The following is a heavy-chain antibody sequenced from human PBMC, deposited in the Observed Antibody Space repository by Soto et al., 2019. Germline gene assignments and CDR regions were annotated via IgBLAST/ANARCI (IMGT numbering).Heavy chain of an antibody. J-gene: IGHJ4*02. CDR3: ARERKLVGATTDFDY. Sequence: SQTLSLTCAISVDSVSSNSAAWNWIRQSPSRGLEWLGRTYYRSKWYNDYAVSVKSRITINPDTSKNQFSLQLNSVTPEDTAVYYCARERKLVGATTDFDYWGQGTLVTVSS. D-gene: IGHD1-26*01. CDR1: VDSVSSNSAA. CDR2: TYYRSKWYN. V-gene: IGHV6-1*01.